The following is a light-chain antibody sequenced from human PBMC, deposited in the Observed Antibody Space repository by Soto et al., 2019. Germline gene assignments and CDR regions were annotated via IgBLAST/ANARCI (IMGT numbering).Light chain of an antibody. V-gene: IGKV3-20*01. J-gene: IGKJ5*01. CDR2: GAS. Sequence: EIVFTQSPGTLSLSPGERATLSCRASQSVSSSYLAWYQQKPGHAPRLLIYGASRRATGIPDRFSGSGSGTDFTLTISRLEPEDFAVYYCQQYGSSPDTFGQGTRLEIK. CDR1: QSVSSSY. CDR3: QQYGSSPDT.